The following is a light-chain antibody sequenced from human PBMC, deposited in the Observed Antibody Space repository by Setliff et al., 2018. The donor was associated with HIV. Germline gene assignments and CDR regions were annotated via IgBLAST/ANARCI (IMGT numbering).Light chain of an antibody. CDR3: CSYAGLYTFLV. J-gene: IGLJ1*01. Sequence: QSALTQPRSVSGSPGQSVTISCAGTISDVGGYDYVSWYQQHPGKAPKLMIYDVTKRPSGVPDRFSGSKSDSTASLTISGLQAEDEADYYCCSYAGLYTFLVFGTGTKVTVL. CDR2: DVT. V-gene: IGLV2-11*01. CDR1: ISDVGGYDY.